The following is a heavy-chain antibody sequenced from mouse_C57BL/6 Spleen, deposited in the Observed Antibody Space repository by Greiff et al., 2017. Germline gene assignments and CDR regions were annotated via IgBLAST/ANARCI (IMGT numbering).Heavy chain of an antibody. Sequence: VQLQQSGAELVRPGASVTLSCKASGYTFTDYEMHWVKQTPVHGLEWIGAIDPETGGTAYNQKFKGKAILTADKSSSTAYMELRSLTSADSSVYYCTSPYYYGSSYDFGDWGQGTTLTVSS. CDR1: GYTFTDYE. CDR3: TSPYYYGSSYDFGD. D-gene: IGHD1-1*01. J-gene: IGHJ2*01. V-gene: IGHV1-15*01. CDR2: IDPETGGT.